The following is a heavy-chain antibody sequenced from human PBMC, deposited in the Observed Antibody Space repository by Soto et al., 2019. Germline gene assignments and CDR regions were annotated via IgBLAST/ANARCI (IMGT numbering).Heavy chain of an antibody. V-gene: IGHV4-34*01. Sequence: QVQLQQWGAGLLKPSETLSLACAVYGGSFSGNYWSWIRQPPGKGMEWIGEIDHSGSTHYNPSLKSLVTMSVDTSKNHFSLKVISVTAADTAVYYCAAGSGWYDYFDYWGQGSLVTVSS. CDR1: GGSFSGNY. CDR2: IDHSGST. CDR3: AAGSGWYDYFDY. J-gene: IGHJ4*02. D-gene: IGHD6-19*01.